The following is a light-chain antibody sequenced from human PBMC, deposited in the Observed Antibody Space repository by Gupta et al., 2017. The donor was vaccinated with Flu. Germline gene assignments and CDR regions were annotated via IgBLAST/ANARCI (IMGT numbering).Light chain of an antibody. V-gene: IGKV3-11*01. Sequence: EILLTQSPATLSLSPGERATLSCRASQGVSSSLAWYQQKPGQAPRLLIYDASNRATGVPARFSGSGSGTDFTLTISSLEPGDFAVYYCQQRSNWPPLTFGGGTKVEIK. CDR2: DAS. CDR1: QGVSSS. CDR3: QQRSNWPPLT. J-gene: IGKJ4*01.